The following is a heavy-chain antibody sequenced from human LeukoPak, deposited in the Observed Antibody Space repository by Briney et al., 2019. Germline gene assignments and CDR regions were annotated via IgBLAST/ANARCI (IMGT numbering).Heavy chain of an antibody. D-gene: IGHD6-6*01. Sequence: SETLSLTCTVSGGSISSSNYYWGRIRQPPGKGLEWLVSIYYSGSTYSNPSLKSRVILSVDTSKTQFSQQLSSVTAATTAVYYCATKGQQLVPYWGQGTLVTVSS. CDR3: ATKGQQLVPY. J-gene: IGHJ4*02. CDR1: GGSISSSNYY. CDR2: IYYSGST. V-gene: IGHV4-39*01.